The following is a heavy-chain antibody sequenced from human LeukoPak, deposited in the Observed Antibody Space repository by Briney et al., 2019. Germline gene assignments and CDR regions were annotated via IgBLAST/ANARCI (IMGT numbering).Heavy chain of an antibody. CDR3: ARQGGSNTPYYYYYMDV. CDR2: IYHSGTT. V-gene: IGHV4-38-2*01. J-gene: IGHJ6*03. D-gene: IGHD2-15*01. Sequence: PSETLSLTCAVSGYSISSGYYWGWFRQPPGKGPEWIGCIYHSGTTYYNPSLKSRVTISVDTSKNQFSLMISSVTAADTAVYYCARQGGSNTPYYYYYMDVWGNGTTVTVSS. CDR1: GYSISSGYY.